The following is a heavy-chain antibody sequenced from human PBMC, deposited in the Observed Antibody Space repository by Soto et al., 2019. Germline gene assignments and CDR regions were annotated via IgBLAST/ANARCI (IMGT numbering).Heavy chain of an antibody. CDR1: GFTVSSYA. CDR2: IGINGGST. Sequence: EVHLVESGGGLVQPGGSLRLSCAASGFTVSSYAMHWVRQAPGKGLEFVSAIGINGGSTYHANSVKGRFTISRDNSKNTLFLQIGSLIAEDIAVYYCAKEEDAFVIRGQGTLLTVSS. J-gene: IGHJ3*02. V-gene: IGHV3-64*01. CDR3: AKEEDAFVI.